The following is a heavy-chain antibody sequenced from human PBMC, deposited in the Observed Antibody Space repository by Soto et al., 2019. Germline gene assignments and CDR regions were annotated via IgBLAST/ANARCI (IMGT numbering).Heavy chain of an antibody. CDR2: SDPRDSYT. CDR1: GYTFADYR. V-gene: IGHV5-10-1*01. Sequence: PGESLKISCKTSGYTFADYRITWVRQMPGEGLEWMGTSDPRDSYTDYSPSFQGHVTISVDKSTRTAFVEWSSLKASDTAMYYCARRRGTLGRVCFDSWGQGTLVTVSS. CDR3: ARRRGTLGRVCFDS. J-gene: IGHJ5*01. D-gene: IGHD2-15*01.